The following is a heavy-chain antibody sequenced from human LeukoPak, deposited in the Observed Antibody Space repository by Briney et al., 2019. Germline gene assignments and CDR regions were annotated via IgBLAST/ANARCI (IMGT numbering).Heavy chain of an antibody. CDR2: IYSDGST. V-gene: IGHV3-53*01. Sequence: GGSLRLSCAASGFNVSRNYMSWVRQAPGKGLDWVSLIYSDGSTYYADPVKGRFTISRDNSKSTIFLQMNNLRAEDTAVYYCARAQLWLQSWFDYWGQGTLVTVSS. D-gene: IGHD5-18*01. CDR1: GFNVSRNY. J-gene: IGHJ4*02. CDR3: ARAQLWLQSWFDY.